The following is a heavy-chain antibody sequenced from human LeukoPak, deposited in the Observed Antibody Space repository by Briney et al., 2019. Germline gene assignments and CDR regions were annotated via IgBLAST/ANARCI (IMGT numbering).Heavy chain of an antibody. CDR3: ARAHDSSGYYLGY. CDR1: GFTFSSYG. J-gene: IGHJ4*02. V-gene: IGHV3-66*01. Sequence: PGGSLRLSCAASGFTFSSYGMHWVRQAPGKGLEWVSVIYSGGSTYYADSVKGRFTISRDNSKNTLYLQMNSLRAEDTAVYYCARAHDSSGYYLGYWGQGTLVTVSS. CDR2: IYSGGST. D-gene: IGHD3-22*01.